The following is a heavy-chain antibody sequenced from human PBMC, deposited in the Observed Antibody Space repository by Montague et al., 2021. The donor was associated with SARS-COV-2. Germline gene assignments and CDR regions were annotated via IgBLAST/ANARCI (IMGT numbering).Heavy chain of an antibody. CDR2: ISHSRST. CDR3: ARVPYQLLFVPRYYGMDV. D-gene: IGHD2-2*01. CDR1: GSCFRGSY. Sequence: SETLSLTCARFGSCFRGSYWRWIRQNSGQGREWIADISHSRSTSFNPSLKSRVTISVDTSKNQFSLKLSSATAADTAVYYCARVPYQLLFVPRYYGMDVWGQGTTVIVYS. J-gene: IGHJ6*02. V-gene: IGHV4-34*01.